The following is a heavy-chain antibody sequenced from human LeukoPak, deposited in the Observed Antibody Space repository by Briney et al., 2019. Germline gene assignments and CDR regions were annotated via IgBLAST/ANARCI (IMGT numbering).Heavy chain of an antibody. V-gene: IGHV3-9*03. J-gene: IGHJ1*01. Sequence: PGRSLRLSCAASGFTFDDYAMHWVRQAPGKGLEWVSGISWNSGSIGYADSVKGRFTISRDNAKNSLYLQMNSLRAEDMALYYCAKDISSSPSCYFVDGGQGTLVTVSS. CDR3: AKDISSSPSCYFVD. D-gene: IGHD2-2*01. CDR1: GFTFDDYA. CDR2: ISWNSGSI.